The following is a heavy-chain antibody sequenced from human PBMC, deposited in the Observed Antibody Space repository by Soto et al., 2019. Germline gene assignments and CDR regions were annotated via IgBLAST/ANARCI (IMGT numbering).Heavy chain of an antibody. D-gene: IGHD6-13*01. V-gene: IGHV6-1*01. CDR1: GDSVSRNSGA. CDR3: ARVHDIEAAGTYWFDP. J-gene: IGHJ5*02. Sequence: SQTLSLTCAISGDSVSRNSGAWNWIRQSPSGGLQWLGRTYYRSKWYSEYAPSVKSRITINPDTAKNQFALQLKSVTPDDSGVYYCARVHDIEAAGTYWFDPWGQGTLVTVSS. CDR2: TYYRSKWYS.